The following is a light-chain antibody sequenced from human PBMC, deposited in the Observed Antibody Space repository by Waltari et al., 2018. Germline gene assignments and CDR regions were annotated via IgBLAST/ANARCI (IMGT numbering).Light chain of an antibody. Sequence: QSALTQPASVSGSPGQSITISCTGTSGDVGGYDYVSWYQQHPGKAPKLVIYDVPNMPSGISDRVSGSKSGTTASLSISGLQAEDEAAYFCSSWTTSDTRKVIFGGGTKLTVL. CDR3: SSWTTSDTRKVI. V-gene: IGLV2-14*03. CDR1: SGDVGGYDY. CDR2: DVP. J-gene: IGLJ2*01.